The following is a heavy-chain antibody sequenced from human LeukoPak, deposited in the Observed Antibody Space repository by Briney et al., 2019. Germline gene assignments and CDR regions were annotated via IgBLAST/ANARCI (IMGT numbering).Heavy chain of an antibody. CDR3: ARDLSGYGDYSSPDY. CDR2: IYHSGST. D-gene: IGHD4-17*01. J-gene: IGHJ4*02. Sequence: SETLSLTCAVSGYSISSGYYWGWLRQPPGKGLEWIGSIYHSGSTYYNPSLKSRVTISVDTSKNQFSLKLSSVTAADTAVYYCARDLSGYGDYSSPDYWGQGTLVTVSS. V-gene: IGHV4-38-2*02. CDR1: GYSISSGYY.